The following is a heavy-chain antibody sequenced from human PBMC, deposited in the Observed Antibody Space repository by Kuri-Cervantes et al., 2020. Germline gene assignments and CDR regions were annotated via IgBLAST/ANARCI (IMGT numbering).Heavy chain of an antibody. J-gene: IGHJ6*03. CDR2: IYYSGST. CDR1: GGSISSTSYY. Sequence: SETLSLTCTVSGGSISSTSYYWGWIRQPPGKGLEWIGSIYYSGSTYYNPSLKSRVTLSVDSSKNHFSLKVSSVTAADTAVYFCARDQYFYYMDVWGKGTAVTVSS. CDR3: ARDQYFYYMDV. V-gene: IGHV4-39*02.